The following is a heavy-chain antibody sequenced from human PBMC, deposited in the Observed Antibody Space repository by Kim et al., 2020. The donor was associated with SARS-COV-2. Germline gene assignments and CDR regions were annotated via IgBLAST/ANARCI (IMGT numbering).Heavy chain of an antibody. Sequence: GGSLRLSCAASGFTVSSYAMSWVRQAPGKGLEWVSAISGSGGSTYYADSVKGRFTISRDNSKNTLYLQMNSLRAEDTAVYYCAKGYCSSTSCSCDYWGQGTLVTVSS. J-gene: IGHJ4*02. D-gene: IGHD2-2*01. CDR3: AKGYCSSTSCSCDY. CDR2: ISGSGGST. V-gene: IGHV3-23*01. CDR1: GFTVSSYA.